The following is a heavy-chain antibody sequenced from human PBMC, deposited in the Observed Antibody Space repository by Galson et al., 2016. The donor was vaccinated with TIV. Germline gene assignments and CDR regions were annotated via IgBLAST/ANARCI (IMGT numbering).Heavy chain of an antibody. CDR1: GYTFRNYG. J-gene: IGHJ6*02. D-gene: IGHD3-22*01. V-gene: IGHV1-18*04. CDR2: ISSYNGDT. CDR3: ARDRGSMTMILVVDYHYGLHV. Sequence: SVKVSCKASGYTFRNYGFSWVRQAPGQGLEWLGWISSYNGDTNYAHNLRGRLTMTTDSSTTTASMELRSLRSDDTAVYFCARDRGSMTMILVVDYHYGLHVLSQGTSVTVSS.